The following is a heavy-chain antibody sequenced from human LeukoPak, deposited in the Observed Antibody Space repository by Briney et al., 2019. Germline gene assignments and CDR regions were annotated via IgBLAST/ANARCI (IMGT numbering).Heavy chain of an antibody. D-gene: IGHD4-17*01. Sequence: GASVKVSCKASGGTFSSYAISWVRQAPGQGLEWMGGIIPIFGTANYAQKFQGRVTITADKSTSTADMELISLRSEDTAVYYCALYYGDYYTWFDPWGQGTLVTVSS. CDR1: GGTFSSYA. V-gene: IGHV1-69*06. J-gene: IGHJ5*02. CDR2: IIPIFGTA. CDR3: ALYYGDYYTWFDP.